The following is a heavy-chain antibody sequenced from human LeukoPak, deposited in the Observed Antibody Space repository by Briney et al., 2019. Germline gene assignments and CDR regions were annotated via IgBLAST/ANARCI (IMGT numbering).Heavy chain of an antibody. CDR2: IWYDGSNK. CDR3: ARASWNDGMDV. CDR1: RFTFSAYG. D-gene: IGHD1-1*01. J-gene: IGHJ6*02. Sequence: GGSLRLSCAASRFTFSAYGMHWVRQAPGKGLEWVTLIWYDGSNKHYTDSVKGRFTTSRDNSKNTLYLQMNSLRAEDTAVYYCARASWNDGMDVWGQGTTVTVSS. V-gene: IGHV3-33*08.